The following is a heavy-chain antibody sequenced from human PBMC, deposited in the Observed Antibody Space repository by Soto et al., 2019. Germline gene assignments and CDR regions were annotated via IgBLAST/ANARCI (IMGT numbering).Heavy chain of an antibody. J-gene: IGHJ4*02. D-gene: IGHD6-19*01. CDR3: AKVTHRGPIAVAGPLGS. Sequence: QVHLVQSGAEVKKPGASVNVSCQASGSITNHHMHWVRQAPGQGLGGWGIFNPSGLSTTYAQKFQGRVTITRDTSTSTVYMELSSLTSEDTAVYFCAKVTHRGPIAVAGPLGSWGQGTLVIVSS. CDR1: GSITNHH. V-gene: IGHV1-46*01. CDR2: FNPSGLST.